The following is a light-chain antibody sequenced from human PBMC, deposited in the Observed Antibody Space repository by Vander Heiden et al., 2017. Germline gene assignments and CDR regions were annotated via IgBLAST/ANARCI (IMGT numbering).Light chain of an antibody. CDR3: AAWDDSLNGRV. J-gene: IGLJ3*02. CDR1: SSHIGCNT. V-gene: IGLV1-44*01. Sequence: SVLTQPPSASGAPGQRVTISCSGSSSHIGCNTVNWYQQFPGTAPKLLISTNNQRPSGVPDRFSGSKSGTSASLAISGLQSEDEADYYCAAWDDSLNGRVFGGGTKLTVL. CDR2: TNN.